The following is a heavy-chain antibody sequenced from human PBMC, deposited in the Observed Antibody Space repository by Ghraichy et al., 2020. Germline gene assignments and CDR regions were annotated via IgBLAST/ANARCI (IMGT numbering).Heavy chain of an antibody. J-gene: IGHJ4*02. CDR3: ASGVGGVGATRGTDY. V-gene: IGHV1-69*13. Sequence: SVKDSCKASGGTFSSYAISWVRQAPGQGLEWMGGIIPIFGTANYAQKFQGRVTITADESTSTAYMELSSLRSEDTAVYYCASGVGGVGATRGTDYWGQGTLVTVSS. CDR1: GGTFSSYA. D-gene: IGHD1-26*01. CDR2: IIPIFGTA.